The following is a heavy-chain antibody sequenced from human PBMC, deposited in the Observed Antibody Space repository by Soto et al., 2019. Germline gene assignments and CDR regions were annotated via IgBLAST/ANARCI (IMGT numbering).Heavy chain of an antibody. CDR1: GYTFTGYY. CDR2: INPNSGGT. V-gene: IGHV1-2*04. Sequence: ASVKVSCKASGYTFTGYYMHWVRRAPGQGLEWMGWINPNSGGTNYAQKFQGWVTMTRDTSISTAYMELSRLRSDDTAVYYCARAYYDSSGYYLESYYYGMDVWGQGTTVTVSS. J-gene: IGHJ6*02. D-gene: IGHD3-22*01. CDR3: ARAYYDSSGYYLESYYYGMDV.